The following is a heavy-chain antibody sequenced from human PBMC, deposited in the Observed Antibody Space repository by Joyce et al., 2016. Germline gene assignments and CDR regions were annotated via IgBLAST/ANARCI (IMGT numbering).Heavy chain of an antibody. V-gene: IGHV3-30*03. CDR2: ISYDGPNK. Sequence: QEQLEEFGGGVVQPGTSLRLSGTASGGIFSGDDMNWFRQGPGKGLEWVAIISYDGPNKFYADSVRGRFTISRDNYKNTLFLQMNSLTIEDAGVSYCARRSGIPAGRRPGAFDMWGQGTVVTVSS. CDR1: GGIFSGDD. CDR3: ARRSGIPAGRRPGAFDM. D-gene: IGHD6-13*01. J-gene: IGHJ3*02.